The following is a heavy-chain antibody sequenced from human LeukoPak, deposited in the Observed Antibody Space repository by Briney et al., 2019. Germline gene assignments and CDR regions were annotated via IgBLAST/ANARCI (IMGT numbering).Heavy chain of an antibody. D-gene: IGHD3-22*01. V-gene: IGHV3-30*02. CDR1: GFTFSSYG. J-gene: IGHJ4*02. CDR3: AKGQYYYDSSGQTSFDY. Sequence: PGGSLRLSCAASGFTFSSYGVHWVRQAPGKGLEWVAFIRYDGSNKYYADSVKGRFTISRDNSKNTLYLQMNSLRAEDTAVYYCAKGQYYYDSSGQTSFDYWGQGTLVTVSS. CDR2: IRYDGSNK.